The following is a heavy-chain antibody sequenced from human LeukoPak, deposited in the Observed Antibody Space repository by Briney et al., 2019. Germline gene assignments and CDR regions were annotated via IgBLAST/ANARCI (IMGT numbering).Heavy chain of an antibody. V-gene: IGHV3-23*01. J-gene: IGHJ6*04. CDR3: AKDSSRFYSSSLDG. CDR2: ISGSGGST. Sequence: GGSLRLSCAASGFTFSSYGMSWVRQAPGKGLEWVSAISGSGGSTYYADSVKGRFTISRDNSKNTLYLQMNSLRAEDTAVYYCAKDSSRFYSSSLDGWGKGTTVTISS. D-gene: IGHD6-13*01. CDR1: GFTFSSYG.